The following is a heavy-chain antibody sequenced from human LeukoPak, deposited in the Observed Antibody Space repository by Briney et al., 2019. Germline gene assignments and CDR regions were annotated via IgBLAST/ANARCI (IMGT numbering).Heavy chain of an antibody. CDR3: ARGPELRTYYFDY. D-gene: IGHD1-7*01. V-gene: IGHV1-69*05. CDR1: GGTFSSYA. J-gene: IGHJ4*02. CDR2: IVPIFGTA. Sequence: ASVKVSCKASGGTFSSYAISWVRQAPGRGLEWMGGIVPIFGTANYAQKFQGRVTITTDESTSTAYMELSSLRSEDTAVYYCARGPELRTYYFDYWGQGTLVTVSS.